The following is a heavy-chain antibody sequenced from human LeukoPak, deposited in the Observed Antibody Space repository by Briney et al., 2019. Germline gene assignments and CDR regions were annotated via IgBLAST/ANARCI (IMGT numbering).Heavy chain of an antibody. Sequence: PGGSLRLSCVASGFTFSSYSMDWVRQAPGKGLEWVSYMSRSGNSIYYADSVKGRFTISRDNAKNSLYLQMNSLRAEDTAVYYCARDRSTAVADTWGFFDYWGQGTLATVSS. J-gene: IGHJ4*02. D-gene: IGHD6-19*01. CDR2: MSRSGNSI. CDR3: ARDRSTAVADTWGFFDY. CDR1: GFTFSSYS. V-gene: IGHV3-48*01.